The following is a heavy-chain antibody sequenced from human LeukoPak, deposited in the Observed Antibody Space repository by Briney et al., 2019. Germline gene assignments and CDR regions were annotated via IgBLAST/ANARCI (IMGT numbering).Heavy chain of an antibody. CDR1: GYTFTGYY. Sequence: EASVKVSCKASGYTFTGYYMHWVRQAPGQGLEWMGWINPNSGGTNYAQKFQGRVTMTRDTSISTAYMELSRLRSDDTAVYYCARGAENQLLTWFDPWGQGTLVSVSS. CDR3: ARGAENQLLTWFDP. D-gene: IGHD2-2*01. CDR2: INPNSGGT. V-gene: IGHV1-2*02. J-gene: IGHJ5*02.